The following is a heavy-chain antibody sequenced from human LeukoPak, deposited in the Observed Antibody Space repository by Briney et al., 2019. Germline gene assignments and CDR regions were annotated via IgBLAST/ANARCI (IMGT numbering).Heavy chain of an antibody. V-gene: IGHV3-23*01. J-gene: IGHJ6*04. CDR2: ITGSGRST. Sequence: GGSLRLSCAASGFSFSNFGMSWVRQSPGKGLEWVSAITGSGRSTYSADSVKGRFTVSRDNSKNSLYLQMNSLRAEDTAVYYCAELGITMIGGVWGKGTTVTISS. CDR1: GFSFSNFG. CDR3: AELGITMIGGV. D-gene: IGHD3-10*02.